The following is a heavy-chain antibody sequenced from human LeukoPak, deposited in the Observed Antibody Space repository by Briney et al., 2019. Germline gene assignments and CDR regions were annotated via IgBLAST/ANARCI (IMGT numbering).Heavy chain of an antibody. Sequence: PSETLSLTCAVYGGSLSGYYWGWIRQPPGKGLEWIGSIYYSGSTYYNPSLKSRVTISVDTSKNQFSLKLSSVTAADTAVYYCASITDSSGWRWFDPWGQGTLVTVSS. CDR3: ASITDSSGWRWFDP. D-gene: IGHD6-19*01. J-gene: IGHJ5*02. V-gene: IGHV4-39*01. CDR2: IYYSGST. CDR1: GGSLSGYY.